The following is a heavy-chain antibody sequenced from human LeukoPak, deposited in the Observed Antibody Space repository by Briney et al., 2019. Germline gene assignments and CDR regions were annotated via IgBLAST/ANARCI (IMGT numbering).Heavy chain of an antibody. V-gene: IGHV4-39*01. CDR3: ATTPALAVAGTLDPKE. CDR2: IFYSGST. D-gene: IGHD6-19*01. Sequence: SETLSLTCTASGGSISSSSYYWGWIRQSPGKGLEWIGSIFYSGSTYYNPSLKSRVTISIDTSENQFSLKLSSVTAADTAVYYCATTPALAVAGTLDPKEWGQGTLVTVSS. CDR1: GGSISSSSYY. J-gene: IGHJ4*02.